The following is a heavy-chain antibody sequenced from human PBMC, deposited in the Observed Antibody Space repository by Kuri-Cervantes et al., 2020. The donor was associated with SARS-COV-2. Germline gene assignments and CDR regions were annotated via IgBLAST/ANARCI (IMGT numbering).Heavy chain of an antibody. J-gene: IGHJ5*02. CDR1: GYSISSGYY. Sequence: GSLRLSSNVSGYSISSGYYWGWIRQPPGKGLEWIGYIYYSGSTNYNPSLMSRVTMSVDTFKNQFSLNLRSLTAADTAIYYCARVGYCFGTRCVIYFDPWGQGTLVTVSS. V-gene: IGHV4-38-2*02. CDR2: IYYSGST. D-gene: IGHD2-2*03. CDR3: ARVGYCFGTRCVIYFDP.